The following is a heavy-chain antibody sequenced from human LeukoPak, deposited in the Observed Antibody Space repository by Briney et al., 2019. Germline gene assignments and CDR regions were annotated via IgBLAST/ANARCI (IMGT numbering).Heavy chain of an antibody. D-gene: IGHD3-9*01. CDR2: IISFFGAA. J-gene: IGHJ5*02. CDR1: AGTFNGSG. Sequence: SVKVSCKASAGTFNGSGISWVRQAPGQGLEWMGGIISFFGAAHYIQKFQGRLTITADESTSTAYMELSSLTSEDTAVYYCTRDPSVDYDLLSHWFDPWGQGTLVTVSS. V-gene: IGHV1-69*13. CDR3: TRDPSVDYDLLSHWFDP.